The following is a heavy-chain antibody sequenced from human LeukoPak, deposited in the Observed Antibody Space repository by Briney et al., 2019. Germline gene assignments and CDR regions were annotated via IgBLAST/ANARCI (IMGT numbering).Heavy chain of an antibody. CDR3: ARDTKYAFDN. V-gene: IGHV3-48*01. D-gene: IGHD2-2*01. J-gene: IGHJ4*02. CDR1: GFAFSSYS. CDR2: IGISSGNT. Sequence: PGGSLRLSCAASGFAFSSYSMNWVRQAPGKGLEWISYIGISSGNTKYADSVKGRFTISGDKAKNSPYLQMNSLRVEDTAVYYCARDTKYAFDNWGQGTLVTVSS.